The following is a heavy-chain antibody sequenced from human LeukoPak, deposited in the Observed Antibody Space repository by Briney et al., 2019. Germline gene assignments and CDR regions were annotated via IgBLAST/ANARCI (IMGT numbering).Heavy chain of an antibody. D-gene: IGHD3-10*01. V-gene: IGHV5-51*01. CDR3: ARREGSGSYYVGAFDI. Sequence: GESLKISCKGSGYSFTSYCIGWVRQMPGKGLEWMGIIYPGDSDTRYSPSFQGRVTISVDKTISTAYLQWSSLKASDNAMYYCARREGSGSYYVGAFDIWGQGTMVTVSS. CDR1: GYSFTSYC. CDR2: IYPGDSDT. J-gene: IGHJ3*02.